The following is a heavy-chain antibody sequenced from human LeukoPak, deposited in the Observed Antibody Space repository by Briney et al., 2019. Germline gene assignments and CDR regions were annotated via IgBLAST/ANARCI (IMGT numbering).Heavy chain of an antibody. CDR2: INSDGSST. D-gene: IGHD3-16*01. Sequence: GSLRLSCAASGFTLSSSWMHWVRQAPGKGLVWVSRINSDGSSTSYADSVKGRFTISRDNAKNTLYLQMGSLRAADTAVYYCARGIIGGGDYWGQGTLVTVSS. V-gene: IGHV3-74*01. CDR3: ARGIIGGGDY. J-gene: IGHJ4*02. CDR1: GFTLSSSW.